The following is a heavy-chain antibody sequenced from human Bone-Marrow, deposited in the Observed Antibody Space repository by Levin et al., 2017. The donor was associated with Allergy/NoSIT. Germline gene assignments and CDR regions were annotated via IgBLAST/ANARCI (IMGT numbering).Heavy chain of an antibody. CDR2: ISGSGGST. CDR3: AKGPPAVTPQYFQH. Sequence: VHQAPGKGLEWVSAISGSGGSTYYADSVKGRFTISRDNSKNTLYLQMNSLRAEDTAVYYCAKGPPAVTPQYFQHWGQGTLVTVSS. D-gene: IGHD4-17*01. J-gene: IGHJ1*01. V-gene: IGHV3-23*01.